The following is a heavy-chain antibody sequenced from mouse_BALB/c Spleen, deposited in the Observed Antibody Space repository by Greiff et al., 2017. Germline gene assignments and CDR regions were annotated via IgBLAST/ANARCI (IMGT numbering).Heavy chain of an antibody. CDR3: ARRYDYDAAYYAMDY. D-gene: IGHD2-4*01. CDR1: GFSLSRYS. CDR2: IWGGGST. V-gene: IGHV2-6-4*01. Sequence: VKLVESGPGLVAPSQSLSITCTVSGFSLSRYSVHWVRQPPGKGLEWLGMIWGGGSTDYNSALKSRLSISKDNSKSQVFLKMNSLQTDDTAMYYCARRYDYDAAYYAMDYWGQGTSVTVSS. J-gene: IGHJ4*01.